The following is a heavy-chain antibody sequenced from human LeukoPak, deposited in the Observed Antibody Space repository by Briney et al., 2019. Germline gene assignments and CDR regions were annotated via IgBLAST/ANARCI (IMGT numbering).Heavy chain of an antibody. Sequence: GESLKISCKASGYNFPKYWIGWVRQMPGKGLEWMGIIHPGDSDTRYSPSFQGQVTISVDKSIRTAYLQWSILKASDTAMYFCTLEPGGSGSRVDYWGQGTLVTVSS. V-gene: IGHV5-51*01. D-gene: IGHD3-10*01. CDR2: IHPGDSDT. CDR3: TLEPGGSGSRVDY. J-gene: IGHJ4*02. CDR1: GYNFPKYW.